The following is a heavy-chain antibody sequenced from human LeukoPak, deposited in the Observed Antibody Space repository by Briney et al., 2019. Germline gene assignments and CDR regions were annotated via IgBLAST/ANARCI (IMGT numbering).Heavy chain of an antibody. Sequence: SVKVSCKASGYTFTGYYMHWVRQAPGQGLEWMGGIIPIFGTANYAQKFQGRVTITTDESTSTAYMELSSLRSEDTAVYYCARDSPYYYDSSGSAHYYFDYWGQGTLVTVSS. D-gene: IGHD3-22*01. CDR3: ARDSPYYYDSSGSAHYYFDY. J-gene: IGHJ4*02. V-gene: IGHV1-69*05. CDR1: GYTFTGYY. CDR2: IIPIFGTA.